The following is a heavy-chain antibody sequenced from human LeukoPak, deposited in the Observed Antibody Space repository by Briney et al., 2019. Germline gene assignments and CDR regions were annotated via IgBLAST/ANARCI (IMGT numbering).Heavy chain of an antibody. CDR2: INPNSGGT. D-gene: IGHD3-10*01. J-gene: IGHJ4*02. Sequence: ASVKLSCKASGYTFTYYYIHWVRHAPGPGLEWMGWINPNSGGTNYAQKFQGRGTMTRDTSISTAYMNLSRLRSVDTAVYYCARGVVDRGLDYWGQGTLVTVSS. CDR3: ARGVVDRGLDY. V-gene: IGHV1-2*02. CDR1: GYTFTYYY.